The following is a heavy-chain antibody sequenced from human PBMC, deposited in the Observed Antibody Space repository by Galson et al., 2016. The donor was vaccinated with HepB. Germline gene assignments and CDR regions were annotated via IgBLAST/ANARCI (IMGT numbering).Heavy chain of an antibody. D-gene: IGHD4/OR15-4a*01. CDR2: ITSDGSST. J-gene: IGHJ5*02. CDR1: GFTLSNYW. Sequence: SLRLSCAASGFTLSNYWMHWVRQAPGKGLVWVSRITSDGSSTTYAEFVEGRFTISRDNAKNTLYLQMNRLRAEDTAVDSCARDRGASAPLDPWGQGTLVSVSA. CDR3: ARDRGASAPLDP. V-gene: IGHV3-74*01.